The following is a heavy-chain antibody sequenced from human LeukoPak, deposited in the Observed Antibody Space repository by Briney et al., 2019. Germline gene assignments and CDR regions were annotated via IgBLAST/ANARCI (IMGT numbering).Heavy chain of an antibody. V-gene: IGHV3-21*01. D-gene: IGHD5-24*01. CDR2: ISSSSSYI. J-gene: IGHJ6*03. CDR3: ARDDGYYYYMDV. CDR1: GFTFSSYS. Sequence: GGSLRHSCAASGFTFSSYSMNWVRQAPGKGLEWVSSISSSSSYIYYADSVKGRFTISRDNAKNSLYLQMNSLRAEDTAVYYCARDDGYYYYMDVWGKGTTVTVSS.